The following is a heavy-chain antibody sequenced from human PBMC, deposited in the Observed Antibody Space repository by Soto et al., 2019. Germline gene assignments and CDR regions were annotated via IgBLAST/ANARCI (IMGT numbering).Heavy chain of an antibody. V-gene: IGHV3-30-3*01. J-gene: IGHJ4*02. CDR2: ISYDGSNK. Sequence: PGGSLRLSCAASGFTFSSYAMHWVRQAPGKGLEWVAVISYDGSNKYYADSVKGRFTISRDNSKNTLYLQMNSLRAEDTAVYYCARDYYDSSGNPYYFDYWGQGTLVTVSS. CDR1: GFTFSSYA. CDR3: ARDYYDSSGNPYYFDY. D-gene: IGHD3-22*01.